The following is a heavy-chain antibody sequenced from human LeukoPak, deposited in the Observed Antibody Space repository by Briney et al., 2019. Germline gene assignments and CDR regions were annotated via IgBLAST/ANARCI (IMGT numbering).Heavy chain of an antibody. V-gene: IGHV3-21*01. J-gene: IGHJ4*02. Sequence: GGSLRLSCAASGFTVSTTWMSWVRQAPGKGLEWVSSIGYTSTDKYYVASVKGRFTISRDNAENSLYLQMNSLRAEDSAVYYCVRGDNRDYWGQGTLVTVSS. CDR3: VRGDNRDY. CDR1: GFTVSTTW. CDR2: IGYTSTDK. D-gene: IGHD1-14*01.